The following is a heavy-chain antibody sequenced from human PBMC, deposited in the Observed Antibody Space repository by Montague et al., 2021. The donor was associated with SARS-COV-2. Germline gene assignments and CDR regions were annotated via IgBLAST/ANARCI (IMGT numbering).Heavy chain of an antibody. CDR2: ISSSGVTI. Sequence: SLRLSCAASGFTFSSYEMNWVRQAPGKGLEWVSYISSSGVTIYYADSVKGRFTISRDYAKNSLYLQMNSLRAEDTAVYYCARLRGYVYGLLYYYYMDVWGKGTTVTVSS. CDR3: ARLRGYVYGLLYYYYMDV. J-gene: IGHJ6*03. V-gene: IGHV3-48*03. CDR1: GFTFSSYE. D-gene: IGHD5-12*01.